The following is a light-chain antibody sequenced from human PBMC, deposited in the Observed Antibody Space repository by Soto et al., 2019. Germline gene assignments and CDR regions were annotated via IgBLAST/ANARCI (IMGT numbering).Light chain of an antibody. CDR1: SSDVGGYNY. J-gene: IGLJ1*01. Sequence: QSVLTQPASVSGSPGQSITISCTGTSSDVGGYNYVSWYQQHPGKGPKLMIYEVSTRPSGVSNRFSGSKSGNTAPLTISALQAEDAADYYCSSYTSSSTLYVFGTGTKVTVL. CDR3: SSYTSSSTLYV. V-gene: IGLV2-14*01. CDR2: EVS.